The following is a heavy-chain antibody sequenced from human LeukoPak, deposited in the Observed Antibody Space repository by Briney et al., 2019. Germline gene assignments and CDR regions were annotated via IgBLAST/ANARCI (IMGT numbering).Heavy chain of an antibody. CDR2: ISAYNGNT. CDR3: ARDGVLGYCSGGSCYEPDY. V-gene: IGHV1-18*01. Sequence: ASVEVSCKASGYTFTSYGISWVRQAPGQGLEWMGWISAYNGNTNYAQKLQGRVTMTTDTSTSTAYMELRSLRSDDTAVYYCARDGVLGYCSGGSCYEPDYWGQGTLVTVSS. J-gene: IGHJ4*02. CDR1: GYTFTSYG. D-gene: IGHD2-15*01.